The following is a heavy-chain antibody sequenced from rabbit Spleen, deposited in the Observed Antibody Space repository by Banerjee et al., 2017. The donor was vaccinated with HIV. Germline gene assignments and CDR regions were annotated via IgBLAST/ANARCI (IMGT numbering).Heavy chain of an antibody. CDR3: ARAPWSNYDALDYARDL. Sequence: QEQLVESGGGLVQPEGSLTLTCKASGFDFSSNAMCWVRQAPGKGPEWIACIANGDGSTYYASWVNGRFTISRSTSLNTVTLQMTSLTVADTATYFCARAPWSNYDALDYARDLWGPGTLVTVS. CDR1: GFDFSSNA. V-gene: IGHV1S47*01. D-gene: IGHD8-1*01. CDR2: IANGDGST. J-gene: IGHJ4*01.